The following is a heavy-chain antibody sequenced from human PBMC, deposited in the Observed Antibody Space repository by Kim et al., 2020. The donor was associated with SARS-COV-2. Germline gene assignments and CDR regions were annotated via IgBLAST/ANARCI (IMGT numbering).Heavy chain of an antibody. CDR2: ISGSGGST. V-gene: IGHV3-23*01. CDR1: GFTFSSYA. CDR3: AKDGFTAPTNYYYYYGMDV. Sequence: GGSLRLSCAASGFTFSSYAMSWVRQAPGKGLEWVSAISGSGGSTYYADSVKGRFTISRDNSKNTLYLQMNSLRAEDTAVYYCAKDGFTAPTNYYYYYGMDVWGQGTTVTVSS. D-gene: IGHD3-10*01. J-gene: IGHJ6*02.